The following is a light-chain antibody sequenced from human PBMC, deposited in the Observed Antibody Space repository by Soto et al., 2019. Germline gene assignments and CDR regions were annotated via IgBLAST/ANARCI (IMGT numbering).Light chain of an antibody. V-gene: IGLV1-40*01. J-gene: IGLJ2*01. CDR2: GNN. CDR1: SSNIGAAYD. Sequence: QAVLTQPPSVSGAPGQRVTISCTGGSSNIGAAYDVHWYQHLPGTAPKLLIYGNNNRPSGVPDRFSGSKSGTSASLAITGLQAEDEADYYCQSYDSSLSGSVFGGGTKLTVL. CDR3: QSYDSSLSGSV.